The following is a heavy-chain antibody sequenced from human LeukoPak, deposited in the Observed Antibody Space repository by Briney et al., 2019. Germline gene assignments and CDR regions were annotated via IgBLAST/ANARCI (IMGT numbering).Heavy chain of an antibody. J-gene: IGHJ4*02. CDR2: ISYDGSNK. V-gene: IGHV3-30-3*01. CDR3: AKDSSETFDY. Sequence: PGGSLRLSCAASGFTFSSYAMHWVRQAPGKGLEWVAVISYDGSNKYYADSVKGRFTISRDNSKNTLYLQMNSLRAEDTAVYYCAKDSSETFDYWGQGTLVTVSS. CDR1: GFTFSSYA. D-gene: IGHD3-22*01.